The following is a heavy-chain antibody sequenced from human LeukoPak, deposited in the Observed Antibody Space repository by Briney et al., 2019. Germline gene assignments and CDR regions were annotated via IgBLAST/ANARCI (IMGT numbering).Heavy chain of an antibody. CDR3: ARVQLRYFDFDY. V-gene: IGHV1-18*01. CDR1: GYTFTTYA. Sequence: GASVKVSCKASGYTFTTYAISWIRQAPGQGLEWMGWISANNGNTNYAQKLQGRVTMTTDTFTRTAYMELRSLRSDDTAVYYCARVQLRYFDFDYWGQETLVTVSS. D-gene: IGHD3-9*01. J-gene: IGHJ4*02. CDR2: ISANNGNT.